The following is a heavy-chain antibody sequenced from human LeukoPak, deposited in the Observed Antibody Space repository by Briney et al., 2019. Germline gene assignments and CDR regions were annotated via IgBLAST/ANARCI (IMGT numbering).Heavy chain of an antibody. Sequence: GGSLRLSCAASEFAFSVYEMYWVRQAPGKGLEWVSYISSSGDTRYYADSVKGRFTISRDNAKNSLYLQMNGLRAEDTAVYYCATLTVASTFDYWGQGALVPVSS. CDR3: ATLTVASTFDY. V-gene: IGHV3-48*03. J-gene: IGHJ4*02. CDR1: EFAFSVYE. CDR2: ISSSGDTR. D-gene: IGHD6-19*01.